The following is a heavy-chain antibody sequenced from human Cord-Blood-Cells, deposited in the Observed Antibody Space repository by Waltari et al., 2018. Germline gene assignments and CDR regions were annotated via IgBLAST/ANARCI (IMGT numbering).Heavy chain of an antibody. D-gene: IGHD6-13*01. CDR3: ARDIAAADPVDDY. V-gene: IGHV3-53*01. J-gene: IGHJ4*02. CDR2: IYSGGST. Sequence: EVQLVESGGGLIQPGGSLRLSCAASGFTVSSNYMSWVRQAPGKGVKWVSVIYSGGSTYYADSVKGRFTISRDNSKNTLYLQMNSLRAEDTAVYYCARDIAAADPVDDYWGQGTLVTVSS. CDR1: GFTVSSNY.